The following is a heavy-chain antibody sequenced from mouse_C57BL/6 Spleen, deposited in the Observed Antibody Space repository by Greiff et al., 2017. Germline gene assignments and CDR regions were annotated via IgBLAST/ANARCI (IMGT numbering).Heavy chain of an antibody. CDR3: ARSEMRQGNFDY. D-gene: IGHD3-2*01. V-gene: IGHV1-50*01. J-gene: IGHJ2*01. Sequence: VQLQQPGAELVKPGASVKLSCKASGYTFTSYWMQWVKQRPGQGLEWIGEIDPSDSYTNYNQKFKGKATLTVDKSSSTAYMQLSSLTSEDSAVYYGARSEMRQGNFDYWGQGTTLTVSS. CDR2: IDPSDSYT. CDR1: GYTFTSYW.